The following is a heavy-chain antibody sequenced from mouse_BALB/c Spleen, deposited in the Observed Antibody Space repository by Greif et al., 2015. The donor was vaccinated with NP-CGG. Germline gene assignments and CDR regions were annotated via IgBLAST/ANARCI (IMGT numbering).Heavy chain of an antibody. J-gene: IGHJ3*01. CDR2: IRSKSNNYAT. V-gene: IGHV10S3*01. Sequence: EVQRVESGGGLVQPKGSLKLSCAASGFIFNTNAMNWVRQAPGKGLEWVARIRSKSNNYATYYADSVKDRFTISRDDSQSMLYLQMNNLKTEDTAMYYCVRGITTVSFAYWGQGTLVTVSA. D-gene: IGHD1-1*01. CDR1: GFIFNTNA. CDR3: VRGITTVSFAY.